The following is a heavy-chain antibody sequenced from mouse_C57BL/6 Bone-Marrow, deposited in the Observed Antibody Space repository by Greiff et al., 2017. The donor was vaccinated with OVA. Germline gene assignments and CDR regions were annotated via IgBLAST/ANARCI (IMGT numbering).Heavy chain of an antibody. D-gene: IGHD1-1*01. CDR1: GYSITSGYD. CDR2: ISYSGST. Sequence: EVKLMESGPGMVKPSQSLSFTCTVTGYSITSGYDWHWIRHFPGNKLEWMGYISYSGSTNYNPSLKSRISITHDTSKNHFFLKLNSVTTEDTATYYCARWSYYYGSSFWYFDVWGTGTTVTVSS. CDR3: ARWSYYYGSSFWYFDV. J-gene: IGHJ1*03. V-gene: IGHV3-1*01.